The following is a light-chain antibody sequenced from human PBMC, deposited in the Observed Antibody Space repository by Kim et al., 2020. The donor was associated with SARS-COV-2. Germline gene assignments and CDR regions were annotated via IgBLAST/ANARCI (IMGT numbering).Light chain of an antibody. CDR2: MVS. V-gene: IGKV2-30*01. CDR3: MQGAHWPPT. CDR1: QSLVYSDGNTY. Sequence: DVVLTQSPLSLPVTLGQPASISCTSSQSLVYSDGNTYLNWFHQRPGQSPRPLIYMVSKRGAGVPDRFSGSGSGTEFTLKISRVEAEDIGVFFCMQGAHWPPTFGQGTKVDIK. J-gene: IGKJ1*01.